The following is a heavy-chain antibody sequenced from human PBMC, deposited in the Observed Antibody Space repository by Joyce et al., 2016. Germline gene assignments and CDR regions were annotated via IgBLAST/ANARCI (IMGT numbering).Heavy chain of an antibody. CDR3: ATGGGMDV. CDR1: GFTFSTTW. J-gene: IGHJ6*02. V-gene: IGHV3-7*01. Sequence: EVQLVESGGGLVQPGGSLRLSCAASGFTFSTTWMPWVRQSPGKGPEWVANIKPDGSEKYYVGSVKGRFTISRDNAKNSLSLLMNSLRVDDTAVYYCATGGGMDVWGQGTTVTVSS. CDR2: IKPDGSEK.